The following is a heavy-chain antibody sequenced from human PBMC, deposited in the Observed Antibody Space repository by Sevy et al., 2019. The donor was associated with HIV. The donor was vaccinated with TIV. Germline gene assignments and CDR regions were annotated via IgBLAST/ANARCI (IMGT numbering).Heavy chain of an antibody. J-gene: IGHJ6*02. Sequence: ASVKVSCKASGYTFTSYDINWVRQATGQGLEWMGWMNPNSGNTGYAQNFQGRVTMTRNTSISTAYMELSSLRSEDTAVYYCARTEPGIAAYGMDVWGQGTTVTVSS. CDR1: GYTFTSYD. CDR3: ARTEPGIAAYGMDV. CDR2: MNPNSGNT. D-gene: IGHD6-13*01. V-gene: IGHV1-8*01.